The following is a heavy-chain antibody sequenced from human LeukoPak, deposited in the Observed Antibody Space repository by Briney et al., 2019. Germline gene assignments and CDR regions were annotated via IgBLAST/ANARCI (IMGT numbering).Heavy chain of an antibody. CDR3: ARRSPSLDWFDP. J-gene: IGHJ5*02. CDR1: GDSIISYF. CDR2: IYYIGST. D-gene: IGHD6-6*01. V-gene: IGHV4-59*01. Sequence: LSETLSLTCTVSGDSIISYFWSWIRQPPGKGLEWIGYIYYIGSTTYNPSLKSRVTMSVDTSKNQFSLKLSSVTAADTAVYYCARRSPSLDWFDPWGQGTLVTVSS.